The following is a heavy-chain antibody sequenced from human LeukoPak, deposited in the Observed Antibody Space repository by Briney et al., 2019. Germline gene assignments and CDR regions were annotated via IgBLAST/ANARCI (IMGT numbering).Heavy chain of an antibody. J-gene: IGHJ4*02. CDR1: GFTFSSYS. Sequence: PGGSLRLSCAASGFTFSSYSMNWVRQDPGKGLEWVSYISSSSSTIYYADSVKGRFTISRDNAKNSLHLQMNSLRAEDTAVYYCARAITIFGVVQHYFDYWGQGTLVTVSS. CDR2: ISSSSSTI. CDR3: ARAITIFGVVQHYFDY. D-gene: IGHD3-3*01. V-gene: IGHV3-48*01.